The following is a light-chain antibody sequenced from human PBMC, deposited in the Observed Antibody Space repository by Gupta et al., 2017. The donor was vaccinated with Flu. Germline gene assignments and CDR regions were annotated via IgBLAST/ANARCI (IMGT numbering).Light chain of an antibody. J-gene: IGKJ4*01. CDR2: AAS. CDR1: QDISTY. Sequence: DIQMTQSPSSLSASVGDRVTITCQASQDISTYLNWYQQKPGKAPKLLIYAASSLETGVPSRFSGSGSGTDFTFTISSLQPEDIATYYCQQWEALPSCGGGTKVEMK. CDR3: QQWEALPS. V-gene: IGKV1-33*01.